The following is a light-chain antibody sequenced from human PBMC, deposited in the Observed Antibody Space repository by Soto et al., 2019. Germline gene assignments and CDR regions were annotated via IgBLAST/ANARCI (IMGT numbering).Light chain of an antibody. J-gene: IGKJ4*02. V-gene: IGKV3-11*01. Sequence: NLVTRSPATXCLYPGQRAPRALRVSQSVSRYLAWYQQKTGKXPXXXIYDAYNRATGIPDRFSGGGYGTDSTLTSRRLENEDCAVYYCKHYGTKGTFGDGTKVDI. CDR1: QSVSRY. CDR2: DAY. CDR3: KHYGTKGT.